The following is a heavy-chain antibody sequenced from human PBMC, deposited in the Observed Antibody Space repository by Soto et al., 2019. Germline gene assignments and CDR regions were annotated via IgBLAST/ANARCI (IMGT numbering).Heavy chain of an antibody. V-gene: IGHV4-31*03. D-gene: IGHD6-13*01. CDR3: ARAPLNIAAAGTGPDY. Sequence: SETLSLTCTVSGGSISSGGYYWSWIRQHPGKGLEWIGYIYYSGSTYYNPSLKSRVTISVDTSKNQFSLKLSSVTAADTAVYYCARAPLNIAAAGTGPDYWGQGTLVTVS. CDR1: GGSISSGGYY. J-gene: IGHJ4*02. CDR2: IYYSGST.